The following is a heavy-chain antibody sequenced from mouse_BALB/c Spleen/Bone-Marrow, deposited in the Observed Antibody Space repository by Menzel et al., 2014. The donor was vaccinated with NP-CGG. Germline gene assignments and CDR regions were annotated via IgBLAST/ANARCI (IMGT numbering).Heavy chain of an antibody. V-gene: IGHV14-3*02. J-gene: IGHJ4*01. CDR3: TNGDPLYAMDY. D-gene: IGHD1-2*01. CDR2: IDPANGNA. CDR1: GFNIKDTY. Sequence: EVQLQQSGAELVKPGALVNLSCTASGFNIKDTYLHWVKQRPEQGLEWIGWIDPANGNAKHDPYFQDKATITADTFSNTSCLHVSKLTSEDTAVYYYTNGDPLYAMDYWGQGTSVTVSS.